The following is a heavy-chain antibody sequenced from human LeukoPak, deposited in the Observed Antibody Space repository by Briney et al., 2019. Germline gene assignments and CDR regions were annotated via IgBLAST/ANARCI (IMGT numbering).Heavy chain of an antibody. CDR3: ARVDGSGGYYGYRGVLDY. J-gene: IGHJ4*02. D-gene: IGHD3-10*01. V-gene: IGHV4-30-4*01. CDR2: IYYSGST. Sequence: SQTLSLTCTVSGASISSGTFYWSWIRQPPGKGLEWIGYIYYSGSTYFNPSLKSRVTISVDTSKNQFSLKLSSVTAADTAVYYCARVDGSGGYYGYRGVLDYWGQGTLVTVSS. CDR1: GASISSGTFY.